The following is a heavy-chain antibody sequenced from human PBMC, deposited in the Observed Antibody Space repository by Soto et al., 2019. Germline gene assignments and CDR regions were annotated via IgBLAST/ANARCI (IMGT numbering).Heavy chain of an antibody. D-gene: IGHD3-22*01. Sequence: QVELVQSGAEVKKPGSSVKVSCKASEDTFRNYAISWVRQAPGQGLEWMGGIIPIYGTANYAQKFQGRVTITADTFENKVYLELSSLRSKDMSVYDCANTKYYSSDYYYWYLGLWGRGTLVTVSS. CDR2: IIPIYGTA. V-gene: IGHV1-69*06. CDR1: EDTFRNYA. J-gene: IGHJ2*01. CDR3: ANTKYYSSDYYYWYLGL.